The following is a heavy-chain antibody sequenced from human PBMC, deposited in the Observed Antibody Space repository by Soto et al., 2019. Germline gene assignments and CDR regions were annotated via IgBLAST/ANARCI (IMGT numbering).Heavy chain of an antibody. CDR1: GFTFSSYG. CDR3: AKDYGRIQLWLMNYFDY. V-gene: IGHV3-30*18. J-gene: IGHJ4*02. D-gene: IGHD5-18*01. CDR2: ISYDGSNK. Sequence: GGSLRLSCAASGFTFSSYGMHWVRQAPGKGLEWVAVISYDGSNKYYADSVKGRFTISRDNSKNTLYLQMNSLRAEDTAVYCCAKDYGRIQLWLMNYFDYWGQGTLVTVSS.